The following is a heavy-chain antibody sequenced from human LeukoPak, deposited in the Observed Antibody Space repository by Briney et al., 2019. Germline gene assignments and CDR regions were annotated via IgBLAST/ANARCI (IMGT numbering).Heavy chain of an antibody. CDR3: ARHHYDILTGDVFYFDY. CDR1: GYTFTSYG. J-gene: IGHJ4*02. Sequence: ASVKVSCKASGYTFTSYGISWVRQAPGQGLEWMGWISAYNGNTNYAQKLQGRVTMTTDTSTSSAYMELRSLRSEDTAVYYCARHHYDILTGDVFYFDYWGQGTLVTVSS. CDR2: ISAYNGNT. D-gene: IGHD3-9*01. V-gene: IGHV1-18*01.